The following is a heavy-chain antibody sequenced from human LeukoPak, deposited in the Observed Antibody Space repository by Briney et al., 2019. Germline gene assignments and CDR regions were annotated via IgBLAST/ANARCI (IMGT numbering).Heavy chain of an antibody. CDR3: ARKKFIAAGGFDP. D-gene: IGHD6-6*01. CDR2: IYYSGST. Sequence: SETLSLTCTVSDGAISNYYWSWIRQPPGKGLEWIGYIYYSGSTNYNPSLKSRVTISVDTSKNQFSLKLSSVTAADTAVYYCARKKFIAAGGFDPWGQGTLVTVSS. V-gene: IGHV4-59*01. J-gene: IGHJ5*02. CDR1: DGAISNYY.